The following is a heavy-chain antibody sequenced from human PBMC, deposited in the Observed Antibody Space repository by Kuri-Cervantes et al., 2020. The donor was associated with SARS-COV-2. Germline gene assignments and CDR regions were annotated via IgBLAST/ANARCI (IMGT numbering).Heavy chain of an antibody. V-gene: IGHV4-61*02. J-gene: IGHJ3*02. D-gene: IGHD4-17*01. CDR1: GGSISSGSYY. CDR2: IYTSGST. CDR3: ARATKADYGDYIDAFDI. Sequence: SCSVSGGSISSGSYYWSWIRQPAGKGLEWIGRIYTSGSTNYNPSLKSRVTISVDTSKNQFSLKLSSVTAADTAVYYCARATKADYGDYIDAFDIWGQGTRGTGS.